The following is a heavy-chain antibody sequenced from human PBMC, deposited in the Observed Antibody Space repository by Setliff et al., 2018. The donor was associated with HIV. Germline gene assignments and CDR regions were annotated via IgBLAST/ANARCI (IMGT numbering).Heavy chain of an antibody. CDR2: SIPVFGTV. Sequence: SVKVSCKAPGGTFSGYAFSWVRQAPGQGFEWMGGSIPVFGTVNYAQKFLGRDTITADESTNTAYMELTSLRSEDTAVYFCARDSYCSGPSCYSGGQFFDDWGQGTLVTVSS. CDR1: GGTFSGYA. D-gene: IGHD2-15*01. CDR3: ARDSYCSGPSCYSGGQFFDD. J-gene: IGHJ4*02. V-gene: IGHV1-69*13.